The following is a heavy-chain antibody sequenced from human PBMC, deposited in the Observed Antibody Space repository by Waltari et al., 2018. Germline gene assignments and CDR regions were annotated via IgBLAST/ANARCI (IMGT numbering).Heavy chain of an antibody. CDR2: ISASGGST. CDR3: AKNGLASIYDAYDF. CDR1: GVTFDCYS. Sequence: EVQLVESGGGLVQSGGSLRLSCAALGVTFDCYSLAWVRLRPGQGLEWLSSISASGGSTYYADFVEGRFIVSRDNSNSTLYLQLNSLRVEDTALYFCAKNGLASIYDAYDFWGQGTVVTVSS. D-gene: IGHD3-9*01. J-gene: IGHJ3*01. V-gene: IGHV3-23*04.